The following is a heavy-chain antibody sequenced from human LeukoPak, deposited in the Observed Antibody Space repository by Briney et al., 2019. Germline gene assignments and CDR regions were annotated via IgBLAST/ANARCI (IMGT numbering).Heavy chain of an antibody. Sequence: GGSLRLSCAASGFTFSSYEMNWVRQAPGKGLEWVSYISSSSSYIYYADSVKGRFTISRDNAKNSLYLQMNSLRAEATAVYYCASSPYGSGSSDYWGQGTLVSVSS. J-gene: IGHJ4*02. CDR1: GFTFSSYE. CDR2: ISSSSSYI. D-gene: IGHD3-10*01. CDR3: ASSPYGSGSSDY. V-gene: IGHV3-21*05.